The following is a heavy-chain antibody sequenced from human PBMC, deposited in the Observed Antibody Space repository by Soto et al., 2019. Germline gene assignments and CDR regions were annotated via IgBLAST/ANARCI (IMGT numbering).Heavy chain of an antibody. CDR2: IRNRANSYTT. CDR1: GFTFTDPY. Sequence: EVQLVESGGGLVQSGGSLILSCAASGFTFTDPYMDWVRQAPGKGLEWIGRIRNRANSYTTHYAASVKGRFTISRDDSKNSLYLQMNSLKTDDTAVYHCARAPSYYASGSDYWGQGTLVTV. J-gene: IGHJ4*02. V-gene: IGHV3-72*01. CDR3: ARAPSYYASGSDY. D-gene: IGHD3-10*01.